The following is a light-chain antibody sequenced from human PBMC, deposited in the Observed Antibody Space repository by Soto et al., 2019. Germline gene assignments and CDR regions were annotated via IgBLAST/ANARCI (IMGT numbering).Light chain of an antibody. CDR3: QQSYDTPLT. V-gene: IGKV1-39*01. J-gene: IGKJ4*01. CDR1: QNIRTY. Sequence: DSQMTQSPPSLSASVGDRVTISCRASQNIRTYLNWYQQKPGKAPKLLIYAASTLQSGVPSRFRGSGSETDFTLTISSLQPEDFATYYCQQSYDTPLTFGGGTKVDIK. CDR2: AAS.